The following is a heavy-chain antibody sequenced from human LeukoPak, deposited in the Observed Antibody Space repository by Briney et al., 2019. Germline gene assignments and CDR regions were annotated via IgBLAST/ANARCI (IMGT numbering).Heavy chain of an antibody. CDR1: GYSFTSYA. D-gene: IGHD2-2*01. J-gene: IGHJ4*02. V-gene: IGHV1-18*04. Sequence: ASVKVSCKASGYSFTSYAINWVRQAPGQGLEWMGWISAYNGNTEFAQKVQGRVTMTTDASTSTAYMELSSLRSEDTAVYYCASARCSSTSCQYYFDYWGQGTLVTVSS. CDR3: ASARCSSTSCQYYFDY. CDR2: ISAYNGNT.